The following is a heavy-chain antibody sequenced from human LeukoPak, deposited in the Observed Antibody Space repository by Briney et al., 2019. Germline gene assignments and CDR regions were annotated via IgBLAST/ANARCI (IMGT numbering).Heavy chain of an antibody. CDR2: IYYSGRT. CDR1: GGSISSSTSY. J-gene: IGHJ3*02. Sequence: SETLSLPRTVSGGSISSSTSYWGWIRQPAGKGLEWIGSIYYSGRTYYNPSLKSRLTISVDTSKNQFSLKLSSVTAADTAVYYCARHPGITAAGTGFDIWGQGTMVTVSS. CDR3: ARHPGITAAGTGFDI. D-gene: IGHD6-13*01. V-gene: IGHV4-39*01.